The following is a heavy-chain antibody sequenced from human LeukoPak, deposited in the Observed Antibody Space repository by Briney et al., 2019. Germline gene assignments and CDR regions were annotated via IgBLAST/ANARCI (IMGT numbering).Heavy chain of an antibody. CDR2: ITSSGVRT. CDR1: GFTFSRYT. Sequence: GGSLRPSCAASGFTFSRYTINGLRQAPRKGQWLGFAITSSGVRTYYAASEKGRSTTSRNNPNSTFYLHMNSLRAEDTAIYYCAKDRDSDCYSLVVYWGQGSLVTVSS. D-gene: IGHD2-21*01. CDR3: AKDRDSDCYSLVVY. V-gene: IGHV3-23*01. J-gene: IGHJ4*02.